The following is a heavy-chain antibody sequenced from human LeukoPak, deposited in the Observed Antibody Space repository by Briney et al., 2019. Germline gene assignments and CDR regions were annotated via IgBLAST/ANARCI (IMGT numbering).Heavy chain of an antibody. CDR2: MNPNSGNT. CDR3: ARDRSGGSCYFDY. Sequence: ASVKVSCKASGGTFNSYAISWVRQAPGQGLEWMGWMNPNSGNTGYAQKFQGRVTITRNTSISTAYMELSSLRSEDTAVYYCARDRSGGSCYFDYWGQGTLVTVSS. D-gene: IGHD2-15*01. CDR1: GGTFNSYA. V-gene: IGHV1-8*03. J-gene: IGHJ4*02.